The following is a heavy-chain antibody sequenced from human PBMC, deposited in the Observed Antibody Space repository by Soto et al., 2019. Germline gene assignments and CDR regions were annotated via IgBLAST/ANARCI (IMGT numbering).Heavy chain of an antibody. CDR1: GGSISSGDYY. V-gene: IGHV4-30-4*01. D-gene: IGHD3-9*01. Sequence: QVQLQESGPGLVKPSQTLSLTCTVSGGSISSGDYYWSWIRQPPGKGLEWIGYIYYSGSTYYNPSLKSRVTISVDTSKNQFPLKLSSVTAADTAVYYCAREMSRYDILTGYYSAGMDVWGQGTTVTVSS. CDR3: AREMSRYDILTGYYSAGMDV. J-gene: IGHJ6*02. CDR2: IYYSGST.